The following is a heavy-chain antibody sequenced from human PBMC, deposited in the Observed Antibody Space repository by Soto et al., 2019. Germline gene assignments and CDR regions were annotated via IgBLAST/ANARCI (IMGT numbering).Heavy chain of an antibody. D-gene: IGHD1-20*01. CDR2: IDPSDSHT. CDR1: GYSFTNFW. V-gene: IGHV5-10-1*01. Sequence: PGESLKISCQGSGYSFTNFWITWVRQMPGKGLEWMGGIDPSDSHTYYSPSFQGHLTISADKSITTAYVQWSGLKASDTAIYYCARVAQAKYVHNYMDAWGQGTMVTVSS. CDR3: ARVAQAKYVHNYMDA. J-gene: IGHJ6*02.